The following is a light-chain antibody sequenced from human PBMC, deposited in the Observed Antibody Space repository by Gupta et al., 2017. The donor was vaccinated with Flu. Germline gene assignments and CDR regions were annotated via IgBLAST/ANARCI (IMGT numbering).Light chain of an antibody. Sequence: QSVLTQPPSVSAAPGQKVTISCSGSSSNIGVNYVSWYQQFPGTAPKLLIYDNDKRPSGMPDRFSGSKSGTSATLGITGLQTGDEADYYCGTWDNSRDCSRVFGGGTKLTVL. J-gene: IGLJ3*02. CDR3: GTWDNSRDCSRV. CDR1: SSNIGVNY. CDR2: DND. V-gene: IGLV1-51*01.